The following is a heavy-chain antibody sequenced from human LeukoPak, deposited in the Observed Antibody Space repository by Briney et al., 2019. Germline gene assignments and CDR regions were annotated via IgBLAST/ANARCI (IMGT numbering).Heavy chain of an antibody. CDR3: ARDHVLFDY. CDR1: GFTFSSYA. V-gene: IGHV3-30-3*01. J-gene: IGHJ4*02. CDR2: ISYDGSNK. Sequence: GGSLRLSCAASGFTFSSYAMHWVRQAPGKGLEWVAVISYDGSNKYYADSVKGRFTISRDNSKNTLYLQMNSLRAEDTAVYYCARDHVLFDYWGQGTLVTVSS. D-gene: IGHD6-6*01.